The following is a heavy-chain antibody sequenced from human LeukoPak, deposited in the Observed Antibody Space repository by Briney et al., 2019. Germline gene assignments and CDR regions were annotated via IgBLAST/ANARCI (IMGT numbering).Heavy chain of an antibody. CDR1: GGSFSGYY. CDR2: IYYSGST. Sequence: PSETLSLTCAVYGGSFSGYYWGWIRQPPGKGLEWIGNIYYSGSTYYNPSLKSRVTISVDTSKNQFSLKLSSVTAADTAVYYCAVVPAAIRAVDYWGQGTLVTVSS. V-gene: IGHV4-34*01. J-gene: IGHJ4*02. D-gene: IGHD2-2*02. CDR3: AVVPAAIRAVDY.